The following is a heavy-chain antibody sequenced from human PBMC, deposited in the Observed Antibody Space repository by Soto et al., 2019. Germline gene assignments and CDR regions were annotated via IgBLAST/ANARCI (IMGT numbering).Heavy chain of an antibody. V-gene: IGHV3-23*01. D-gene: IGHD1-26*01. CDR2: ISGSGGST. CDR1: GFTFTSYA. J-gene: IGHJ3*01. CDR3: ALGSSWTPGLVLDF. Sequence: HPGGSLRLSCAASGFTFTSYAMNWVRQAPGKGLEWVSAISGSGGSTYYADSVKGRFTISRDSSKNTLYLQMNSLRAEDTAVYYYALGSSWTPGLVLDFWGQGTMVTVSS.